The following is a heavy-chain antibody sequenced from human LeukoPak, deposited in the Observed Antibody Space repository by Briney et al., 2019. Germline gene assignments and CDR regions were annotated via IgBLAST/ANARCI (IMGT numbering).Heavy chain of an antibody. D-gene: IGHD5-24*01. CDR1: GYTFTSYY. Sequence: GASVKVSCKASGYTFTSYYMHWVRQAPGQGLEWMGGIIPVLGAANYAQKFQGRITITADESTSTAYMELSSLRSEDTAIFYCAVEDGNNSQGGFWGQGTLVTVSS. J-gene: IGHJ4*02. CDR3: AVEDGNNSQGGF. V-gene: IGHV1-69*13. CDR2: IIPVLGAA.